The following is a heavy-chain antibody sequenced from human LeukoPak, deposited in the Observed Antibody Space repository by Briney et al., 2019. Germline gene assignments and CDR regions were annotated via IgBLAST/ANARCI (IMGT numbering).Heavy chain of an antibody. D-gene: IGHD3-16*02. CDR3: AAYDYVWGSYRSFDY. V-gene: IGHV1-2*06. J-gene: IGHJ4*02. Sequence: GASVKVSCKAFGYTFTGYYMHWVRQAPGQGLEWMGRINPNSGGTNYAQKFQGRVTMTRDTSISTAYMELSRLRSDDTAVYYCAAYDYVWGSYRSFDYWGQGTLVTVSS. CDR1: GYTFTGYY. CDR2: INPNSGGT.